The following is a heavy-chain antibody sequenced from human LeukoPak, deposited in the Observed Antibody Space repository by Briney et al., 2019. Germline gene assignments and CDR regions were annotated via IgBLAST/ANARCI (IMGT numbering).Heavy chain of an antibody. D-gene: IGHD5-12*01. J-gene: IGHJ4*02. Sequence: GGSLRLSCAASGFTVSSNYMSWVRQAPGKGLEWVSVIYSGGSTYYADSVKGRFTISRDNSKNTLYLQMNSLRAEDTAVYYCARARVARLPDYWGQGTLVTVSS. CDR3: ARARVARLPDY. V-gene: IGHV3-66*01. CDR2: IYSGGST. CDR1: GFTVSSNY.